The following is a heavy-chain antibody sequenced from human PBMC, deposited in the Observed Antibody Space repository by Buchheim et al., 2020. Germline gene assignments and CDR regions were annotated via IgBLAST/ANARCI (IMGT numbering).Heavy chain of an antibody. J-gene: IGHJ5*02. CDR2: IYYSGNT. D-gene: IGHD2-15*01. V-gene: IGHV4-30-4*07. CDR3: ARGAYCSGGSCYSYNWFDP. Sequence: QVQLQESGPGQVKPSQTLSLTCAVSGGSISSGGYTWSWIRQPPGKGLEWIGYIYYSGNTYYNPSLKSRVTISVDTSKNQFSLKLSSVTAADTAVYYCARGAYCSGGSCYSYNWFDPWGQGIL. CDR1: GGSISSGGYT.